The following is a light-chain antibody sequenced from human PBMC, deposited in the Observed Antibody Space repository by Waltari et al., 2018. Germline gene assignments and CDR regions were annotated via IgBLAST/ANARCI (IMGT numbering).Light chain of an antibody. CDR3: ETWDTSLSAWV. J-gene: IGLJ3*02. CDR2: END. Sequence: LSCAGSSSNIGNRYVSWYQQFPGTAPKLLIYENDKRPSGIPDRFSASKSGTSATLDITGLQTGDEANYYCETWDTSLSAWVFGGGTKLTVL. V-gene: IGLV1-51*01. CDR1: SSNIGNRY.